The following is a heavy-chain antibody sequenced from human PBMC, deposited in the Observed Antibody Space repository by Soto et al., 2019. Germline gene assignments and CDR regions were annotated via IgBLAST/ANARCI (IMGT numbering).Heavy chain of an antibody. J-gene: IGHJ2*01. D-gene: IGHD2-15*01. CDR3: ARCYCSVGSCYACWHFDL. V-gene: IGHV1-18*01. CDR2: ISASTRNT. CDR1: GYTFTNYA. Sequence: QVQLVQSGAEVKKPGASVKVSCQASGYTFTNYAISWVRQAPGQGLEWMGWISASTRNTDQAQNFQGRVTMTIDTSTNTANMELRSLRSDDTAVYYCARCYCSVGSCYACWHFDLWGGGTLVTVSS.